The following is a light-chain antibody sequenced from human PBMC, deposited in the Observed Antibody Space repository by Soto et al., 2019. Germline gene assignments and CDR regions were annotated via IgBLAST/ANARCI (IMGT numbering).Light chain of an antibody. Sequence: EIVMTQSLATLSVSPGARVTLSCRASQNINYNLAWYQQKPGQAPRLLIQGASTRATGIPVRFSGSGSGTEFTLTISSLQSEDFGVYYCQQYKDWYSFGQGTKLEVK. J-gene: IGKJ2*03. CDR2: GAS. V-gene: IGKV3-15*01. CDR3: QQYKDWYS. CDR1: QNINYN.